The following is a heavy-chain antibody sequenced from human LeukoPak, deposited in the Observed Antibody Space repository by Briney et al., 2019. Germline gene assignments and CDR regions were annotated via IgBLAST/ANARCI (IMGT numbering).Heavy chain of an antibody. CDR1: GGSITSYY. J-gene: IGHJ4*02. D-gene: IGHD3-16*02. V-gene: IGHV4-59*01. CDR3: ARDRYTDYFDD. Sequence: SETLSLTCTVSGGSITSYYWSWIRQPPGKGLEWIGYINYSGSTSYNPSLKNRVTISRDTSNNKFSLNLKSVTAADTAVYYCARDRYTDYFDDWGLGVLVTVSS. CDR2: INYSGST.